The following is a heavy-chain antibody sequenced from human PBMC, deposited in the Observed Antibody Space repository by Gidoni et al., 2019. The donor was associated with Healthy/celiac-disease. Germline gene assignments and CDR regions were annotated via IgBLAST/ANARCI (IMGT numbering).Heavy chain of an antibody. Sequence: QVQLVQSGAEVKKPGASVKVSCKASGYTFTSYDINWVRQATGQGLEWMGWMNPNSGNTGYAQKFQGRVTMTRNTSISTAYMELSSLRSEDTAVYYCARGPKNDFWSGYFYYYYVDVWGKGTTVTVSS. D-gene: IGHD3-3*01. J-gene: IGHJ6*03. V-gene: IGHV1-8*01. CDR3: ARGPKNDFWSGYFYYYYVDV. CDR1: GYTFTSYD. CDR2: MNPNSGNT.